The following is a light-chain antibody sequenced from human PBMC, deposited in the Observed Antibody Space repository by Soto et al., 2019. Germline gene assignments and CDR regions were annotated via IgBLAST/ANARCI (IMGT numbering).Light chain of an antibody. V-gene: IGKV1-39*01. CDR3: QQNAIVPPWT. CDR2: AAS. Sequence: QLTQSPSSLSASVGDRFIITFLSSQIVSRSLNWYQQKTGQAPKLLIYAASTLHSGVPSRFSGSGSGTEFTLTISSLQPEDFATYYCQQNAIVPPWTFGQGTKVDIK. CDR1: QIVSRS. J-gene: IGKJ1*01.